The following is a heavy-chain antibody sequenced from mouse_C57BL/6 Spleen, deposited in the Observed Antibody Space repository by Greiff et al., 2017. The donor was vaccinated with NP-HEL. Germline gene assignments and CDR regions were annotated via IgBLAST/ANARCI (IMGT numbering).Heavy chain of an antibody. Sequence: QVQLQQPGAELVKPGASVKLSCKASGYTFTSYWMHWVKQRPGRGLEWIGRIDPNSGGTTYNEKFKGKATLTVDKPSSTAYMQLSSLTSEDSAVYYCARGEFYGSTYGGFDYWGQGTTLTVSS. CDR2: IDPNSGGT. CDR3: ARGEFYGSTYGGFDY. J-gene: IGHJ2*01. D-gene: IGHD1-1*01. V-gene: IGHV1-72*01. CDR1: GYTFTSYW.